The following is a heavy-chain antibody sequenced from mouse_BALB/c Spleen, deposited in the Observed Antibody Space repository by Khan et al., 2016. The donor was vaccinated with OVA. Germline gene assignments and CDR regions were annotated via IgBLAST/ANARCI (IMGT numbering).Heavy chain of an antibody. CDR2: INPYNDGT. V-gene: IGHV1S136*01. CDR1: GYTFTSYV. CDR3: ARVDFAMDY. J-gene: IGHJ4*01. Sequence: VQLKQSGPELVKPGASVKMSCKASGYTFTSYVMHWVKQKPGKGLEWIGYINPYNDGTKYNEKFKGKFTLSSDNSSSTAYMELSSLTSEDSAVYYCARVDFAMDYWGQGTSVTVSS.